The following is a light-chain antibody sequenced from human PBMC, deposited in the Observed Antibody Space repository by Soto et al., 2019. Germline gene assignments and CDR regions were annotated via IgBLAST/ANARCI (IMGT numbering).Light chain of an antibody. Sequence: EIVLTQSPGTLSLSPGERATLSCRASQSVSSSYLAWYQQKPGQAPRLLIYGASSRATGIPDRFSGSGSGTDFTLTISRLEPEDFAVYYCQSGTFGQGTKVKIK. CDR2: GAS. V-gene: IGKV3-20*01. J-gene: IGKJ1*01. CDR1: QSVSSSY. CDR3: QSGT.